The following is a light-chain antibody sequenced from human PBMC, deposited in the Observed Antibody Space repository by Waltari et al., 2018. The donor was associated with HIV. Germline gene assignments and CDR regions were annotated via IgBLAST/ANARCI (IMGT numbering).Light chain of an antibody. CDR1: SSDIRPYDS. J-gene: IGLJ3*02. Sequence: QSALTPPPSASGSLGQSVTLSCPGSSSDIRPYDSVPWFQQHPRSAPKLLLYEVTRRPSTVSDRFSGSRSGSTAFLTVAGLQPDDEATYFCSSYGDSLRVLFGGGTNVTVL. CDR2: EVT. CDR3: SSYGDSLRVL. V-gene: IGLV2-8*01.